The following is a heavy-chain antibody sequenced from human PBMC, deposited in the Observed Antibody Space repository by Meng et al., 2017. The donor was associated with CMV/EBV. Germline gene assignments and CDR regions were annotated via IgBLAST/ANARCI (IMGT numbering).Heavy chain of an antibody. D-gene: IGHD2-2*01. CDR1: GGSISSYY. CDR3: ARSLVVVPAVQTYYYYYGMDV. J-gene: IGHJ6*02. V-gene: IGHV4-59*01. Sequence: SETLSLTCTVSGGSISSYYWSWIRQPPGKGLEWIGYIYYSGSTNYNPSLKNRVTISVDTSKNQFSLKLSSVTAADTAVYYCARSLVVVPAVQTYYYYYGMDVWGQGTTVTVSS. CDR2: IYYSGST.